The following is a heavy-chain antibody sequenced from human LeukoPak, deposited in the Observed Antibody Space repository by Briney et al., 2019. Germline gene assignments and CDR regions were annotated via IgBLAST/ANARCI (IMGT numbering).Heavy chain of an antibody. CDR2: INPNSGGT. D-gene: IGHD3-10*01. CDR3: ARDFLRGSGSYYFDY. CDR1: GYTFTGYY. V-gene: IGHV1-2*04. Sequence: ASVKVSCKASGYTFTGYYMHWVRQAPGQGLEWMGWINPNSGGTNYAQKFQGWVTMTRDTSISTAYMELSRLRSDDTAVYYCARDFLRGSGSYYFDYWGQGTLVTASS. J-gene: IGHJ4*02.